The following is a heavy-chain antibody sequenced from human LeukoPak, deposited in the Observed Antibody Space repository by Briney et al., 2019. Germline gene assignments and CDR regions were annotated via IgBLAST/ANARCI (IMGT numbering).Heavy chain of an antibody. Sequence: GRSLRLSCAASGFTFSSYGMHWVRQAPGKGLEWVAVISYDGSNKYSADSVKGRFTISRDNSKNTLYLQMNSLRAEDTAVYYCAKDGTHPYYFDYWGQGTLVTVSS. CDR2: ISYDGSNK. J-gene: IGHJ4*02. CDR3: AKDGTHPYYFDY. V-gene: IGHV3-30*18. D-gene: IGHD1-26*01. CDR1: GFTFSSYG.